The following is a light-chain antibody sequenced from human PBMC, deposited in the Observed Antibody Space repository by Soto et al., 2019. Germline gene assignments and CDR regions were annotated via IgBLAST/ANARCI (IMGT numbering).Light chain of an antibody. J-gene: IGKJ5*01. V-gene: IGKV1D-12*01. CDR2: GAS. Sequence: DIQETRSPSWVWGSLGDVVTITCLASQDIAGYLAWSQHKPGRTPELLIHGASRLQSGVSERFSGSGSGTDFHLSINSLQPADFANYSCQRAYSFPITFGPGTRLDI. CDR3: QRAYSFPIT. CDR1: QDIAGY.